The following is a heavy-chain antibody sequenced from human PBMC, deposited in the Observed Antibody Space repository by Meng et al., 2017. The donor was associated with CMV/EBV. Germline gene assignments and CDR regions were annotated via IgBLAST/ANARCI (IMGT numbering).Heavy chain of an antibody. V-gene: IGHV4-34*01. J-gene: IGHJ6*02. CDR3: ARGTSYSNYYYYYGMDV. D-gene: IGHD4-11*01. Sequence: GSFSGCYWSWIRQPPGKGLEWIGEINHSGSTNYNPSLKSRVTISVDTSKNQFSLKLSSVTAADTAVYYCARGTSYSNYYYYYGMDVWGQGTTVTVSS. CDR1: GSFSGCY. CDR2: INHSGST.